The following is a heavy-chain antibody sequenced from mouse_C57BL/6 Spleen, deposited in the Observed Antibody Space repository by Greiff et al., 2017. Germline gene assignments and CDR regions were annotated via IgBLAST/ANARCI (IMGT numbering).Heavy chain of an antibody. CDR2: IRSKSSNYAT. J-gene: IGHJ1*03. D-gene: IGHD1-1*01. Sequence: EVKVVESGGGLVQPKGSLKLSCAASGFTFNTYAMHWVRQAPGKGLEWVARIRSKSSNYATYYADSVKDRFTISRDDSQSMLYLQMNNLKTEDTAMYYCVRENYGSSYWYFDVWGTGTTVTVSS. CDR1: GFTFNTYA. V-gene: IGHV10-3*01. CDR3: VRENYGSSYWYFDV.